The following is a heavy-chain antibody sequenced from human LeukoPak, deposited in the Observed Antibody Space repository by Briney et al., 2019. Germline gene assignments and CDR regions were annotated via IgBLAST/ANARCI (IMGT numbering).Heavy chain of an antibody. Sequence: SETLSLTCTVSGGSISGYYWSWIGQPPGKGLEWIGYIYYSGSTNYNPSLKSRVTISVDTSKNQFSLKLSSVTAADTAVYYCARDRGWLQPYDAFDIWGQGTMVTVSS. J-gene: IGHJ3*02. CDR1: GGSISGYY. CDR3: ARDRGWLQPYDAFDI. D-gene: IGHD5-24*01. V-gene: IGHV4-59*01. CDR2: IYYSGST.